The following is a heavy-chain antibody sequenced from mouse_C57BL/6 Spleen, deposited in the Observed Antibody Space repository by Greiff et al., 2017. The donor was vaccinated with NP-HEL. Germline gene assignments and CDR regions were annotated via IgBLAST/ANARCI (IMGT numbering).Heavy chain of an antibody. D-gene: IGHD2-1*01. Sequence: EVKLVESGGDLVKPGGSLKLSCAASGFTFSSYGMSWVRQTPDKRLEWVATISSGGSYTYYPDSVKGRFTISRDNAKNTLYLQMSSLKSEDTAMYYCARLLYGNYEAYWGQGTLVTVSA. CDR3: ARLLYGNYEAY. CDR1: GFTFSSYG. J-gene: IGHJ3*01. V-gene: IGHV5-6*01. CDR2: ISSGGSYT.